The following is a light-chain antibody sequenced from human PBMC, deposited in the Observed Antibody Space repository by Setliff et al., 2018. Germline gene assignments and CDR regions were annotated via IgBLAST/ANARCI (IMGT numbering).Light chain of an antibody. J-gene: IGLJ3*02. V-gene: IGLV2-23*02. CDR2: EVN. CDR1: NSAIGTYDL. CDR3: CSFAETNILV. Sequence: QSALAQPASVSGSPGQSITISCTGTNSAIGTYDLVSWYPHHPGKAPKLIIYEVNKRPSGISDRLSGSKSGNTASLTISGLQAADEADYHCCSFAETNILVFGGGTK.